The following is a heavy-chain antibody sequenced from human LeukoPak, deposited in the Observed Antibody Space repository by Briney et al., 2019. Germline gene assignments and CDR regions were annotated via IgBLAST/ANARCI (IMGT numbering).Heavy chain of an antibody. J-gene: IGHJ4*02. CDR3: ARDAPFRQDFDY. Sequence: ASVKVSCKVSGYTFTGYYMHWVRQAPGQGLEWMGWINPNSGGTNYAQKFQGRVTMTRDTSISTAYMELSRLRSDDTAVYYCARDAPFRQDFDYWGQGTLVTVSS. V-gene: IGHV1-2*02. CDR1: GYTFTGYY. CDR2: INPNSGGT.